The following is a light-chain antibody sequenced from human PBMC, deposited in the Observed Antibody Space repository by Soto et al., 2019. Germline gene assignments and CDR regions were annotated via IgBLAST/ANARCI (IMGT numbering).Light chain of an antibody. V-gene: IGLV2-8*01. Sequence: QSVLAQPPSASGSPGQSVTISCTGTSSDVGGYNYVSWYQQHPGKAPKLMIYEVTKRPSGVPDRFSGSKSGNTASLTVSGLLAEDEPDYYCASYAGSNKVFGTGTKVTV. J-gene: IGLJ1*01. CDR1: SSDVGGYNY. CDR3: ASYAGSNKV. CDR2: EVT.